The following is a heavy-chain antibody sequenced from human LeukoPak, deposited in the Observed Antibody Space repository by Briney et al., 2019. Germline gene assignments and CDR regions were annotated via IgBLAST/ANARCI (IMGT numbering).Heavy chain of an antibody. CDR2: IYYSGST. J-gene: IGHJ4*02. V-gene: IGHV4-39*01. Sequence: SETLSLTCTVSGGSISSSTYYWGWIRQPPGKGLEWIGSIYYSGSTYYNPSLKSRVTISEDTSKNQFALKLTSVTAADTAVYYCARHYEAHSGSLDYWGQGTLVTVSS. D-gene: IGHD3-22*01. CDR1: GGSISSSTYY. CDR3: ARHYEAHSGSLDY.